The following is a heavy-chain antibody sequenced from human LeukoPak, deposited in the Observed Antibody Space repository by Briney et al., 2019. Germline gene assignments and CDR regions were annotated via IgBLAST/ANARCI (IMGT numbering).Heavy chain of an antibody. V-gene: IGHV4-34*01. CDR3: ARRVGRYFGERAYYYNYMDV. J-gene: IGHJ6*03. CDR1: GGSFSGYY. D-gene: IGHD3-10*01. Sequence: SETLSLTCAVYGGSFSGYYWSWIRQPPGKGLEWIGEINHSGRTKYNPSLKSRVTISVDTSKNQFSLKLSSATAADTAVYYCARRVGRYFGERAYYYNYMDVWGKGTTVTISS. CDR2: INHSGRT.